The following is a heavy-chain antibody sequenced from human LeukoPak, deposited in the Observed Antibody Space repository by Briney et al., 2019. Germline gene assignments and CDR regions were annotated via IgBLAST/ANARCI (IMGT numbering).Heavy chain of an antibody. CDR1: GFTFSSYG. D-gene: IGHD6-19*01. V-gene: IGHV3-30*18. CDR2: ISYDGSNK. Sequence: GGSLRLSCAASGFTFSSYGMHWVRQAPGKGLEWVAVISYDGSNKYYADSVKGRFTISRDNSKNTLYLQMNSLRAEDTAVYYCAKRDFSGPFAKFDYWGQGTLVTVSS. CDR3: AKRDFSGPFAKFDY. J-gene: IGHJ4*02.